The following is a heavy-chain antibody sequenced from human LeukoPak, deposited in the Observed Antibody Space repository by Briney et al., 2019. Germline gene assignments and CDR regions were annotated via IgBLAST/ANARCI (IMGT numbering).Heavy chain of an antibody. V-gene: IGHV3-21*01. CDR3: ARRYDSSGYSFDY. D-gene: IGHD3-22*01. CDR2: ISSSSYI. J-gene: IGHJ4*02. Sequence: GGSLRLSCAASGFTFSSYSMNWVRQAPGKGLEWVSSISSSSYIYYADSVKGRFTISRDNAKNSLYLQMNSLRAEDTAVYYCARRYDSSGYSFDYWGQGTLVTVSS. CDR1: GFTFSSYS.